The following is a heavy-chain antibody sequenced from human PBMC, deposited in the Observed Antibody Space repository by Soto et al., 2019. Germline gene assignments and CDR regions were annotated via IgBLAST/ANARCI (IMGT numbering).Heavy chain of an antibody. V-gene: IGHV3-23*01. CDR1: GFTFRSYA. J-gene: IGHJ4*02. CDR2: VSGSGTNS. CDR3: AKGRSSAPDYFFDY. Sequence: GGSLRLSCAASGFTFRSYALHWVRQTPGKGLEWVSGVSGSGTNSYFAESVKGRFTVSRDNSKNTFYLEMTGLRGDDTAVYYCAKGRSSAPDYFFDYWGQGILVTVSS. D-gene: IGHD3-10*01.